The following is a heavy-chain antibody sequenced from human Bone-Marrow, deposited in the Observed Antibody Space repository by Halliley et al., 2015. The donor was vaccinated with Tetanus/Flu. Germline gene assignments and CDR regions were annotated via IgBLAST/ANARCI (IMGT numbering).Heavy chain of an antibody. CDR2: IDPSDSYT. CDR1: GYSFDTKW. Sequence: VQLVQSGTEVKKPGESLRISCKASGYSFDTKWITWVRQMPGKGLEWMGRIDPSDSYTHYNSSFQGHVPISVDRSTTTAYMQWTSLEASDSGIYFCARHGGPGNYRFDYWGQGTQVTVSS. CDR3: ARHGGPGNYRFDY. D-gene: IGHD3-10*01. J-gene: IGHJ4*02. V-gene: IGHV5-10-1*01.